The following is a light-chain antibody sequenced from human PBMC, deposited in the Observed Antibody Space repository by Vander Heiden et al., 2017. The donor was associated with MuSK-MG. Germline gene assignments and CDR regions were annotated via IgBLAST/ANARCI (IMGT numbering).Light chain of an antibody. CDR2: GAS. J-gene: IGKJ4*01. CDR1: QSVGST. CDR3: QHYNAGPPLT. Sequence: EIVMTQSPVTLSVSPGERASLSCRASQSVGSTLAWYQQKPGQPPRLLIYGASTRASGIPARFSGSGSGTEFTLTISSLQSEDFAVYYCQHYNAGPPLTFGGGTRVEIK. V-gene: IGKV3-15*01.